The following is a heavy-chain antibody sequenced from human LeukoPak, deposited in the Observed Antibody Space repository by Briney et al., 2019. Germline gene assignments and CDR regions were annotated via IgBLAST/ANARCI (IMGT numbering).Heavy chain of an antibody. D-gene: IGHD3-22*01. J-gene: IGHJ4*02. Sequence: PGGSLSLSCAASGFTFSSYWMSWVRPAPGKGLEWVATIRQDGSEEFYVDSVKGRFTISRDNAKNSLYLQMNSLRAEDTAVYYCARDGDDSSGYYGDYWGQGTLVTVSS. CDR3: ARDGDDSSGYYGDY. V-gene: IGHV3-7*01. CDR1: GFTFSSYW. CDR2: IRQDGSEE.